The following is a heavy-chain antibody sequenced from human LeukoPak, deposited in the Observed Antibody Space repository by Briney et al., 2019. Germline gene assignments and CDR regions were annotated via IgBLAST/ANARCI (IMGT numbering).Heavy chain of an antibody. V-gene: IGHV3-21*01. D-gene: IGHD3-3*01. Sequence: PGGSLRLSCAASGFTFSSYSMNWVRQAPGKGLEWVSSISSSSSYIYYADSVKGRFTISRDNAKNSLYLQMNSLRAEDTAVYYCARDYDFWSGHLLFFDYWGQGTLVTVSS. CDR1: GFTFSSYS. CDR3: ARDYDFWSGHLLFFDY. J-gene: IGHJ4*02. CDR2: ISSSSSYI.